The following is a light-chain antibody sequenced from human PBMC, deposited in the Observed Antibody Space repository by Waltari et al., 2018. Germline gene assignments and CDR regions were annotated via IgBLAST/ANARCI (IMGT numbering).Light chain of an antibody. V-gene: IGKV1-39*01. J-gene: IGKJ4*01. CDR1: QSIISY. CDR2: AAS. CDR3: QQSYSTPFLT. Sequence: DIQMPQSPSSLSASVGDRVTITCRASQSIISYLNWYQQKPGKAPKLLIYAASSLQSGVPSRFSGSGSETDFTLTISSLQPEDFATYYCQQSYSTPFLTFGGGTKVEIK.